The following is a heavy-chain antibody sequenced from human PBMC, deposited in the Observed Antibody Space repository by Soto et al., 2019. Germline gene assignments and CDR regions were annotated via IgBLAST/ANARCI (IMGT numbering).Heavy chain of an antibody. V-gene: IGHV4-61*02. CDR1: GVSISSSSYY. Sequence: SETLSLTCTVSGVSISSSSYYWNWVRQPPGKGLEWIGLIFANGHTDYNPSLKSRVTMSVDASKNQFSLRLTSMTAADTAVYYCVASLAASGLNWLDPWGRGTLVTVSS. CDR2: IFANGHT. D-gene: IGHD6-13*01. J-gene: IGHJ5*02. CDR3: VASLAASGLNWLDP.